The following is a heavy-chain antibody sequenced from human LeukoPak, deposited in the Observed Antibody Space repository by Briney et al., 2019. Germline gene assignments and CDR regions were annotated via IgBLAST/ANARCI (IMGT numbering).Heavy chain of an antibody. V-gene: IGHV3-43*02. Sequence: GGSLRLSCAGVGFRFHDHAMHWVRQAPGKGLEWVSLISGDGGSTYYRDSVKGRFAISRDNSKNSLYLQMSSLRTEDTALYYCAKDGKLLGDYDFWKGYNYGMDVWGQGTTVTVSS. D-gene: IGHD3-3*01. CDR2: ISGDGGST. CDR3: AKDGKLLGDYDFWKGYNYGMDV. J-gene: IGHJ6*02. CDR1: GFRFHDHA.